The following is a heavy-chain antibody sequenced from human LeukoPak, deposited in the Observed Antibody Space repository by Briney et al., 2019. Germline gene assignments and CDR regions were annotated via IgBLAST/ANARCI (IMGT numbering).Heavy chain of an antibody. V-gene: IGHV3-23*01. CDR1: GFTFNSYA. Sequence: GGSLRLSCAASGFTFNSYAMSWVRQAPGKGLEWVSGITSSGAGTYYADSVQGRFTISRDNSKNTVYLQMNSLRAEDTAIYSCAKSLLGATYGGLDYWGQGTLVTVSS. D-gene: IGHD1-26*01. CDR2: ITSSGAGT. J-gene: IGHJ4*02. CDR3: AKSLLGATYGGLDY.